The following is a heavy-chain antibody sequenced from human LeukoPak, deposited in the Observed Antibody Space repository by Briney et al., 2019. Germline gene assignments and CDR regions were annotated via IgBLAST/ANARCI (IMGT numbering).Heavy chain of an antibody. J-gene: IGHJ4*02. V-gene: IGHV3-21*01. D-gene: IGHD6-13*01. CDR3: AREQGSWTDY. CDR1: GFTFSSYS. Sequence: GGSLRLSCPASGFTFSSYSMNWVRQAPGKGLEWVSSITSISSYIYYADSVKDRFTISRDNAKNSLYLQMNSLRAEDTAVYYCAREQGSWTDYWGQGTLVTVSS. CDR2: ITSISSYI.